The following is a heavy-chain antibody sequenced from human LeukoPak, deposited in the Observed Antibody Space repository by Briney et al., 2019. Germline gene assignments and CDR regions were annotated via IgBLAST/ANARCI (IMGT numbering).Heavy chain of an antibody. CDR3: ATVGYCSSTSCYQDHNWFDP. CDR2: IYYSGST. CDR1: GGSISSYY. V-gene: IGHV4-59*01. Sequence: PSETLSLXCTVSGGSISSYYWSWLRQPPGKGLEWIGYIYYSGSTNYNPSLKSRVTISVDTSKNQFSLKLSSVTAADTAVYYCATVGYCSSTSCYQDHNWFDPWGQGTLVTVSS. J-gene: IGHJ5*02. D-gene: IGHD2-2*01.